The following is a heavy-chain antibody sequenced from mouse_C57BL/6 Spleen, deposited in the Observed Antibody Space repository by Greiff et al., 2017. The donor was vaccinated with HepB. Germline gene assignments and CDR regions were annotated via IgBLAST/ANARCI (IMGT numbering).Heavy chain of an antibody. CDR1: GFNIKDYY. J-gene: IGHJ2*01. V-gene: IGHV14-2*01. Sequence: EVQLQQSGAELVKPGASVKLSCTASGFNIKDYYMHWVKQRTEQGLEWIGRIDPEDDETKYAPKFQGKATITADTSSNTAYLQLSSLTSEDTAVYYCARAQVTDYFDYWGQGTTLTVSS. CDR3: ARAQVTDYFDY. CDR2: IDPEDDET. D-gene: IGHD3-2*02.